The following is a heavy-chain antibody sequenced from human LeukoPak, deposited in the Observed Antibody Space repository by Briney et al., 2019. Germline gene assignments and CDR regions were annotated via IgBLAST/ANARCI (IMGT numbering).Heavy chain of an antibody. CDR2: MNSDGRIT. J-gene: IGHJ4*02. CDR1: GFTFSNSW. Sequence: GGSLRLSCEASGFTFSNSWMHWVRQAPGKGLVWVSRMNSDGRITKYADSVKGRFTISRDNAKNTLYLQMNSLRAEDTAVYYCARGRPHGNDYWGQGTLVTVSS. CDR3: ARGRPHGNDY. D-gene: IGHD4-23*01. V-gene: IGHV3-74*03.